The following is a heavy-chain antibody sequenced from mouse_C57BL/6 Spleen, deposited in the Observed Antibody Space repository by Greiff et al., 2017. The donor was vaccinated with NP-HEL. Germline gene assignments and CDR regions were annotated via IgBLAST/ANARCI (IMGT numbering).Heavy chain of an antibody. Sequence: QVHVKQSGPGLVQPSQSLSITCTVSGFSLTSYGVHWVRQSPGKGLEWLGVIWRGGSTDYNAAFMSRLSITKDNSKSQVFFKMNSLQADDTAIYYCAKNGYGSSRDAMDYWGQGTSVTVSS. CDR3: AKNGYGSSRDAMDY. D-gene: IGHD1-1*01. J-gene: IGHJ4*01. CDR1: GFSLTSYG. V-gene: IGHV2-5*01. CDR2: IWRGGST.